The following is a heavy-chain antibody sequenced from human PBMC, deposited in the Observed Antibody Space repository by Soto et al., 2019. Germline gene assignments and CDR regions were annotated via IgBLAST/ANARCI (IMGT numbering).Heavy chain of an antibody. CDR2: ISGSGSST. V-gene: IGHV3-23*01. D-gene: IGHD3-10*01. J-gene: IGHJ3*02. CDR1: GFTFSSYA. CDR3: AKDHVGYYGSGSYYRTLDAFDI. Sequence: GGSLRLSCAASGFTFSSYAMSWVRQAPGKGLEWVSAISGSGSSTYYADSVKGRFTISRDNSKNTLYLQMNSLRAEDTAVYYCAKDHVGYYGSGSYYRTLDAFDIWGQGTMVTVSS.